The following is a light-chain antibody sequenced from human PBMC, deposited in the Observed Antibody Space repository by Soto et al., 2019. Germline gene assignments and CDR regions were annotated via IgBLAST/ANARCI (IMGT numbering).Light chain of an antibody. J-gene: IGLJ3*02. V-gene: IGLV2-23*02. CDR1: SSDVGSYNL. CDR3: CSYAGSSTWV. CDR2: EVS. Sequence: QSVLTQPASVSGSAEQSITISCTGTSSDVGSYNLVSWYQQHPGKAPKLMIYEVSKRPSGVSNRFSGSKSGNTASLTISGLQAEDEADYYFCSYAGSSTWVFGGGTKVTVL.